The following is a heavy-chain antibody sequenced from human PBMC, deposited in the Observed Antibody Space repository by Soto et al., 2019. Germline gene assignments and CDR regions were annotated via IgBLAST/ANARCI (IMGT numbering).Heavy chain of an antibody. CDR2: IYYRGTT. V-gene: IGHV4-61*01. J-gene: IGHJ6*02. CDR1: GGSVPNGIYY. Sequence: PSETLSLTCPVSGGSVPNGIYYWSWIRQSPGRGLEWIGYIYYRGTTRYNPSLESRVSISVDTPKNQFSLNLTSVTAADTAVYYCVRDSRRTGVKYYYGFDAWGQGTTVTVSS. CDR3: VRDSRRTGVKYYYGFDA. D-gene: IGHD3-10*01.